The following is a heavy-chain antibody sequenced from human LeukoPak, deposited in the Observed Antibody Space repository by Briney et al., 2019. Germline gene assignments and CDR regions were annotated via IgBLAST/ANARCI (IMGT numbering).Heavy chain of an antibody. CDR1: GYTFTSYG. CDR2: ISAYNGNT. V-gene: IGHV1-18*01. CDR3: ARGPPRREWELLSNYYYYYMDV. J-gene: IGHJ6*03. Sequence: ASVKVSCKASGYTFTSYGISWVRQAPGQGLEWMGWISAYNGNTNYAQKLQGRVTMTTDKSTSTAYMELRSLRSDDTAVYYCARGPPRREWELLSNYYYYYMDVWGKGTTVTVSS. D-gene: IGHD1-26*01.